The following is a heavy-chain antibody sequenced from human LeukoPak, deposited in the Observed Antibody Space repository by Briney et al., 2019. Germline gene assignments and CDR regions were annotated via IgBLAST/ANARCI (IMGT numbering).Heavy chain of an antibody. J-gene: IGHJ4*02. CDR1: GFTFSSYG. V-gene: IGHV3-33*01. CDR3: ARDTRGGSGYYFDY. Sequence: GGSLRLSCAASGFTFSSYGMHWVRQAPGKGLEWVAVIWYDGSNKYYADSVKGRFTISRDNSKNTLYLQMNSLRAVDTAVYYCARDTRGGSGYYFDYWGQGTLVTVSS. D-gene: IGHD3-22*01. CDR2: IWYDGSNK.